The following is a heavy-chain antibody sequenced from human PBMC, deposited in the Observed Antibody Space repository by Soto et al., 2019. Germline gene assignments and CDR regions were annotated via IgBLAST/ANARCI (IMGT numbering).Heavy chain of an antibody. CDR2: ISFDGSYK. Sequence: GGSLRLSCAASGFTFSTYGIHWVRQAPGKGLEWVAMISFDGSYKYYADSVKGRFTVSRDNSKNTLYLQMNSLRPEDAAVYYCAKDWAPSSAAYYFDCWGQGTLVTVSS. J-gene: IGHJ4*02. V-gene: IGHV3-30*18. CDR1: GFTFSTYG. D-gene: IGHD6-19*01. CDR3: AKDWAPSSAAYYFDC.